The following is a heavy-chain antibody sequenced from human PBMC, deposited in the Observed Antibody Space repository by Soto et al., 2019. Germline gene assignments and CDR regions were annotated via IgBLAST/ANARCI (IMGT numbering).Heavy chain of an antibody. Sequence: PGGSLRLSCAASGFPFSSYAMSWVRQAPGKGLEWVSAISGSGGSTYYADSVKGRFTISRDNSKNTLYLQMNSLRAEDTAVYYCAKEDCSGGSCHYYYYGMDVWGQGTTVTVSS. CDR3: AKEDCSGGSCHYYYYGMDV. J-gene: IGHJ6*02. CDR1: GFPFSSYA. CDR2: ISGSGGST. D-gene: IGHD2-15*01. V-gene: IGHV3-23*01.